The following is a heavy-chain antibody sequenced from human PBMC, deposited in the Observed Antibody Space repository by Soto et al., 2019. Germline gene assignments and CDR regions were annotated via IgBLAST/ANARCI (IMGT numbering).Heavy chain of an antibody. V-gene: IGHV3-21*01. CDR3: ARGLSIFGVVSPFDY. Sequence: PGGSLRLSCAASGFTFSSYSMNWVRQAPGKGLEWVSSISSSSSYIYYADSVKGQFTISRDNAKNSLYLQMNSLRAEDTAVYYCARGLSIFGVVSPFDYWGQGTLVTVSS. J-gene: IGHJ4*02. CDR1: GFTFSSYS. CDR2: ISSSSSYI. D-gene: IGHD3-3*01.